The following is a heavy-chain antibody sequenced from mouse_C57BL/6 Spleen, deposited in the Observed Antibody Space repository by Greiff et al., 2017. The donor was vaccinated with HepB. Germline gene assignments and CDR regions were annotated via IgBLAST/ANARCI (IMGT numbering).Heavy chain of an antibody. D-gene: IGHD2-1*01. CDR2: IYPGSGST. J-gene: IGHJ4*01. V-gene: IGHV1-55*01. Sequence: QVQLKQSGAELVKPGASVKMSCKASGYTFTSYWITWVKQRPGQGLEWIGDIYPGSGSTNYNEKFKSKATLTVDTSSSTAYMQLSSLTSEDSAVYYCARSENLLYAMDYWGQGTSVTVSS. CDR3: ARSENLLYAMDY. CDR1: GYTFTSYW.